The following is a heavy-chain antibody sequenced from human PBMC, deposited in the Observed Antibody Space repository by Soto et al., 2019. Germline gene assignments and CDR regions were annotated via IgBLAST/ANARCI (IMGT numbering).Heavy chain of an antibody. CDR3: ARVLGGYYSLPDY. V-gene: IGHV4-30-4*01. CDR1: GGSISSGDYY. D-gene: IGHD3-22*01. J-gene: IGHJ4*02. CDR2: IYYSGST. Sequence: QVQLQESGPGLVKPSQTLSLTCTVSGGSISSGDYYWSWIRQPPGKGLEWIGYIYYSGSTYYNPSLNRRVTISVDTSKNQFSLKLSSVTAADTAVYYCARVLGGYYSLPDYWGQGTLVTVSS.